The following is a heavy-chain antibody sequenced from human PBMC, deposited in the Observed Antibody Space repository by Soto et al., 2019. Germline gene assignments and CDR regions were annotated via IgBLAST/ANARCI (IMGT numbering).Heavy chain of an antibody. Sequence: LXDSLKVSWQCSGYRFTSYWIGLVLQMPGKGLEWIGIIYPGDSDTRYSPSFQGQVTISADKSISTAYLQWSSLKASDTAMYYCARLFITTGDAFDIWGQGTMVTVSS. CDR2: IYPGDSDT. V-gene: IGHV5-51*01. CDR1: GYRFTSYW. D-gene: IGHD3-22*01. J-gene: IGHJ3*02. CDR3: ARLFITTGDAFDI.